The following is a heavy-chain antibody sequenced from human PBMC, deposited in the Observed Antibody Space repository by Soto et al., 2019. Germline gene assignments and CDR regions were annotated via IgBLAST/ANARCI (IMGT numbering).Heavy chain of an antibody. CDR2: INTDNGNT. CDR3: ARDQGITTFGVYSMYYYGMDV. CDR1: GYTFTNAG. Sequence: ASVKVSCKASGYTFTNAGISWLRQAPGQGLEWLGWINTDNGNTNYAQHLQGRVTLTTDTSTSTAYMELRSLRSDDTAVYYCARDQGITTFGVYSMYYYGMDVWGPVTTVTVSS. D-gene: IGHD3-3*01. V-gene: IGHV1-18*01. J-gene: IGHJ6*02.